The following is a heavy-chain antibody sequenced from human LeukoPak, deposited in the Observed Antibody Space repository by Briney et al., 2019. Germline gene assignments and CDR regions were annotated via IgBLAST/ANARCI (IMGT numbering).Heavy chain of an antibody. CDR3: ARRPKVGATTYFDY. CDR2: IYYSGST. D-gene: IGHD1-26*01. CDR1: GGSISSYY. V-gene: IGHV4-59*01. J-gene: IGHJ4*02. Sequence: SETLSLTCTVSGGSISSYYLSWIRQPPGKGLEWIGYIYYSGSTNYNPSLKSRVTISVDTSKNQFSLKLSSVTAADTAVYYCARRPKVGATTYFDYWGQGTLVTVSS.